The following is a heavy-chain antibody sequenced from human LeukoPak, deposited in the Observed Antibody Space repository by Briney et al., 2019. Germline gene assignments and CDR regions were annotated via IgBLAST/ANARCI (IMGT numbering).Heavy chain of an antibody. CDR3: ARDMVRGQNWFDP. CDR1: GGSISSYY. J-gene: IGHJ5*02. V-gene: IGHV4-4*07. Sequence: SETLSLTCTVSGGSISSYYWSWIRQPAGKGLEWIGRIYPSGITNYNPSLKSRVTMSVDTSKNQFSLKLSSVTAADTAVYYCARDMVRGQNWFDPWGQGTLVTVSS. D-gene: IGHD3-10*01. CDR2: IYPSGIT.